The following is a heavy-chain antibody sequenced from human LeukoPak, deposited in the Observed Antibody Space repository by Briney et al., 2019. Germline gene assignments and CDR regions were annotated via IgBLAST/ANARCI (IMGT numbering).Heavy chain of an antibody. CDR1: GYTSTNYG. V-gene: IGHV1-18*01. CDR3: ASDVGMTVADSFDP. Sequence: ASVKVSCKASGYTSTNYGISWVRQAPGQGLEWMGWISINRDNTNYAQKVQGRVSMTTDTSTSTAYMELRGLRSDDTAMYYCASDVGMTVADSFDPWGQGTLVTVSS. J-gene: IGHJ5*02. CDR2: ISINRDNT. D-gene: IGHD6-19*01.